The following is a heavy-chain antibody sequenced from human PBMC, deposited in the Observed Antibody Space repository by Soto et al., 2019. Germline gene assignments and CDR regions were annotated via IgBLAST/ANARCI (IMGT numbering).Heavy chain of an antibody. CDR3: AKATATSGGAFEI. V-gene: IGHV3-23*01. J-gene: IGHJ3*02. D-gene: IGHD1-1*01. CDR1: GFICSSYD. CDR2: ILVGGST. Sequence: GGSLRLSCAVSGFICSSYDMSWVRQAPGKGLEWVSTILVGGSTYYEDSVKGRFTISRDTSKNTVYLQMNRLTGGDTAVYYCAKATATSGGAFEIYGQGTMVTVS.